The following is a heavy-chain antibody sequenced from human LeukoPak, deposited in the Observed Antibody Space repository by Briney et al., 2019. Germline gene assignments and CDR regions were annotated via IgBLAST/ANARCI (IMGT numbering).Heavy chain of an antibody. D-gene: IGHD3-3*01. CDR2: IKQDGSEK. J-gene: IGHJ6*02. CDR1: GFTFSSYA. V-gene: IGHV3-7*03. Sequence: PGGSLRLSCAASGFTFSSYAMSWVRQAPGKGLEWVVNIKQDGSEKYYVDSVEGRFIISRDNAKTSLYLQMNSLRAGDTAVYYCARIGNNPRITIFGVAHLDYYYYGMDVWGQGTTVTVSS. CDR3: ARIGNNPRITIFGVAHLDYYYYGMDV.